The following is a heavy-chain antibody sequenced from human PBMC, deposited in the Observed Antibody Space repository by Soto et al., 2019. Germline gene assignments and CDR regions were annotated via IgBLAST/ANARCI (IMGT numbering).Heavy chain of an antibody. V-gene: IGHV1-8*01. D-gene: IGHD2-15*01. CDR1: GYTFTSYD. Sequence: ASVKVSCKASGYTFTSYDINWVRQATGQGLEWMGWMNPNSGNTGYAQKFQGRVTMTRNTSISTAYMELSSLRSEDTAVYYCARGPSKVVVVAATYIWFDPWGQGTLVTVSS. CDR2: MNPNSGNT. CDR3: ARGPSKVVVVAATYIWFDP. J-gene: IGHJ5*02.